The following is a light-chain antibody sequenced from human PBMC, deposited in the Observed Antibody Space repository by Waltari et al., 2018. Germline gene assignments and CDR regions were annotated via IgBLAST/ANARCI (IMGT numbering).Light chain of an antibody. V-gene: IGKV3-11*01. CDR3: QQRSNWLALT. CDR1: QSVNSY. Sequence: EIVLTQSPATLSLSPGERATLSCRASQSVNSYLAWYQQKPGQAPRLLIYEASNRATGIPARFSGSGSGTDFTLTISSLEPEDFAVYYCQQRSNWLALTFGGGTKVEIK. J-gene: IGKJ4*01. CDR2: EAS.